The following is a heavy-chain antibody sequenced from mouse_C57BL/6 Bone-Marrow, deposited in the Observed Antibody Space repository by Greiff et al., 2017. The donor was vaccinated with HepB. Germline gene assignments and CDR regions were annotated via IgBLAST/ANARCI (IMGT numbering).Heavy chain of an antibody. CDR1: GYTFTDYY. D-gene: IGHD2-3*01. J-gene: IGHJ3*01. CDR2: INPNNGGT. Sequence: VQLQQSGPELVKPGASVKISCKASGYTFTDYYMNWVKQSHGKSLEWIGDINPNNGGTSYNQKFKGKATLTVDKSSSTAYMELRSLTSEDSAVYYCARVPDGYYPFAYWGQGTLVTVSA. CDR3: ARVPDGYYPFAY. V-gene: IGHV1-26*01.